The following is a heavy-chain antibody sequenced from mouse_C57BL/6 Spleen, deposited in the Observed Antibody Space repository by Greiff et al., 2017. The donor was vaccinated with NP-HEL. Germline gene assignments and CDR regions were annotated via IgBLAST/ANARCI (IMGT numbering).Heavy chain of an antibody. D-gene: IGHD4-1*01. J-gene: IGHJ2*01. V-gene: IGHV1-55*01. CDR1: GYTFTSYW. CDR3: ARPNWAFDY. CDR2: IYPGSGSI. Sequence: QVQGKQIGAELVKPGASVKMSCKASGYTFTSYWITWVKQRPGQGLEWIGDIYPGSGSINYNEKFKSKATLTVDTSSSAAYMQLSSLTSEDSAVYYCARPNWAFDYWGPGTTLTVSS.